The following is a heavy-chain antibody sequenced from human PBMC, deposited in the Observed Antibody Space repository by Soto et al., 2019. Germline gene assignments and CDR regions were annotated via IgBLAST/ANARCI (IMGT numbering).Heavy chain of an antibody. CDR3: AKNYFFDS. CDR2: IGVSSDA. J-gene: IGHJ4*02. CDR1: GLTFSSYA. Sequence: EVQLLESGGGLVQPGESLRLSCAASGLTFSSYAMSWARQDPGKGLEWVSSIGVSSDAYYADSVKGRFTISRDNSRNTLYLQMNSLRAEDTALYYCAKNYFFDSWGQGTLVTVSS. V-gene: IGHV3-23*01.